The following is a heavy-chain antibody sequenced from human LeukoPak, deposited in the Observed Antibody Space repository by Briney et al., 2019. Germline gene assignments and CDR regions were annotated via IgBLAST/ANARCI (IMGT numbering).Heavy chain of an antibody. CDR1: GGSISSNY. D-gene: IGHD6-6*01. Sequence: KPSETLSLTCTVSGGSISSNYWNWIRQPPGKGLEWIAYIYYSGGTNHNPSLKSRVTISVDTSKNQFSLKLSSVTAADTAVYYCARDLSSSSSMDVWGKGTTVTVSS. V-gene: IGHV4-59*01. CDR3: ARDLSSSSSMDV. CDR2: IYYSGGT. J-gene: IGHJ6*04.